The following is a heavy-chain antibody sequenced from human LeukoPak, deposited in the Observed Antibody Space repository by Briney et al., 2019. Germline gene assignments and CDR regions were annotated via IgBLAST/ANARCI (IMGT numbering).Heavy chain of an antibody. J-gene: IGHJ6*03. D-gene: IGHD3-3*01. V-gene: IGHV1-46*01. Sequence: APLKVSCTASRYTFTRYYMHWVRQAPGQGLEWMGIINPSGGRTRYAQKFQGRVTITRDTSTRTVYMELSSLRYEDTAVYYCARGGDVLRFLEWFRGNYYYMDVWGKGTTVTVSS. CDR3: ARGGDVLRFLEWFRGNYYYMDV. CDR1: RYTFTRYY. CDR2: INPSGGRT.